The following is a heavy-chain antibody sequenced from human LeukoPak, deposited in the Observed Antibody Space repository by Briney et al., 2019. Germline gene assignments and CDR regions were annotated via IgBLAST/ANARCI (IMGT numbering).Heavy chain of an antibody. CDR3: ARGLMMAVAGRGEFHY. Sequence: PSETLSLTCIVSGGSIGNYYWSWLRQPPGKGLEWIGYIYYSGSTNYNPSLKSRVTISVDTSKNQFSLKLSSVTAADTAVYYCARGLMMAVAGRGEFHYWGQGTLVTVSS. J-gene: IGHJ4*02. CDR1: GGSIGNYY. CDR2: IYYSGST. V-gene: IGHV4-59*01. D-gene: IGHD6-13*01.